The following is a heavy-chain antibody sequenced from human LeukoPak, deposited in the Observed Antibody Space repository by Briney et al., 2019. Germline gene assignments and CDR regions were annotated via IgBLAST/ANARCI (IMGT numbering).Heavy chain of an antibody. D-gene: IGHD2-21*01. CDR3: AGSLAYCGGECRLGDY. J-gene: IGHJ4*02. CDR2: VNTVDTT. CDR1: GFTVSNNY. Sequence: GGSLRLSCAASGFTVSNNYMGWVRQAPAKGLEWVSVVNTVDTTYYADSVRGRFTISRDNSENTLYLQMNSLRVEDTAVYYCAGSLAYCGGECRLGDYWGQGTLVTVSS. V-gene: IGHV3-66*01.